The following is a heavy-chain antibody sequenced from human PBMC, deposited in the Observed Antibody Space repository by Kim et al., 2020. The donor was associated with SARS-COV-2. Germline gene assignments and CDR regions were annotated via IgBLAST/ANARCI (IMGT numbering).Heavy chain of an antibody. Sequence: SVKVSCKASGGTFSSYAISWVRQAPGQGLEWMGGIIPIFGTANYAQKFQGRVTITADESTSTAYMELSSLRSEDTAVYYCARHQFEGQLVGGGGFDYWGQGTLVTVSS. CDR2: IIPIFGTA. D-gene: IGHD6-6*01. V-gene: IGHV1-69*13. CDR3: ARHQFEGQLVGGGGFDY. J-gene: IGHJ4*02. CDR1: GGTFSSYA.